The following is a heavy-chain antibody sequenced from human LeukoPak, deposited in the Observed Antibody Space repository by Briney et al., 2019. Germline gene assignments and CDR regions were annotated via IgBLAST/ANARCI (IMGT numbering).Heavy chain of an antibody. V-gene: IGHV1-69*01. CDR2: IIPIFGTA. Sequence: SVKVSCKASGGTFSSYAISWVRQAPGQGLEWMGGIIPIFGTANYAHKFQGRVTITADESTSTAYMELSSLRSEDTAVYYCARGHIRSSPKYNWFDPWGQGTLVTVSS. D-gene: IGHD2-2*01. CDR1: GGTFSSYA. J-gene: IGHJ5*02. CDR3: ARGHIRSSPKYNWFDP.